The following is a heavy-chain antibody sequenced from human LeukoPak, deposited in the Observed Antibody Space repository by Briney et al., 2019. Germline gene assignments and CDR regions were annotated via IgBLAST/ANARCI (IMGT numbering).Heavy chain of an antibody. CDR1: GYTFTSYG. Sequence: ASVKVSCKASGYTFTSYGISWVRQAPGQGLEWMGWISAYNGNTNYAQKLQGRVTMTTDTSTSTAYMELRSLRSDDTAVYYCARVTQTDYDFDYWGQGALVTVSS. CDR2: ISAYNGNT. V-gene: IGHV1-18*01. J-gene: IGHJ4*02. CDR3: ARVTQTDYDFDY. D-gene: IGHD4-17*01.